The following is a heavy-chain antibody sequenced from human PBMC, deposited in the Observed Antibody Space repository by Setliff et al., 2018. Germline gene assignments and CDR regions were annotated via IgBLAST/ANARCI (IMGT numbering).Heavy chain of an antibody. V-gene: IGHV3-7*01. J-gene: IGHJ4*02. Sequence: GGSLRLSCAASGFTFSSYWMSWVRQAPGKGLEWVANIKQDGSEKYYVDSVKGRFTISRDNAKNSLYLQMNSLRAEDTAVYYCARDWWYYYGSGSYSTHWGQGTLVTVSS. D-gene: IGHD3-10*01. CDR2: IKQDGSEK. CDR1: GFTFSSYW. CDR3: ARDWWYYYGSGSYSTH.